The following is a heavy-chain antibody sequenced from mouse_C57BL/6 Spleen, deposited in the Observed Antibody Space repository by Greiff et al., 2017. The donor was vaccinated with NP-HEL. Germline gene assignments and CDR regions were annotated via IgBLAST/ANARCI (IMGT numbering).Heavy chain of an antibody. CDR2: ISSGGDYI. D-gene: IGHD1-1*01. V-gene: IGHV5-9-1*02. J-gene: IGHJ1*03. CDR1: GFTFSSYA. Sequence: EVKLMESGEGLVKPGGSLKLSCAASGFTFSSYAMSWVRQTPEKRLEWVAYISSGGDYIYYADTVKGRFTISRDNARNPLYLQMSSLKSEDTAMYYCTREGRTTVVAPNWYFDVWGTGTTVTVSS. CDR3: TREGRTTVVAPNWYFDV.